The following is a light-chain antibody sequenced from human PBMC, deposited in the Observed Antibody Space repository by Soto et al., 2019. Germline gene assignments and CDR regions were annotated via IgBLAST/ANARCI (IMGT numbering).Light chain of an antibody. Sequence: DIQMTQSPSSLSASVGDRVTITCRASQAISNSLAWYQQKPGKVPKVLIYAASTLQSGVPSRFSGSGSGTYFTLTITSLQPEDVATYFCQKYHSAPFTFGPGTKLDIK. J-gene: IGKJ3*01. CDR2: AAS. CDR1: QAISNS. CDR3: QKYHSAPFT. V-gene: IGKV1-27*01.